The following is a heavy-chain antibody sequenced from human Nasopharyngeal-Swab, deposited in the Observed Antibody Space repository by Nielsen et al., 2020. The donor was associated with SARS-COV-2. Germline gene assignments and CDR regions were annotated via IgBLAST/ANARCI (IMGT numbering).Heavy chain of an antibody. V-gene: IGHV1-69*13. Sequence: SVQVSCKASVGTFSSYAISWVRQAPGQGLEWMGGIIPIFGTANYAQKFQGRVTITADESTSTAYMELSSLRSEDTAVYYCARGEGSYTRSFDYWGQGTLVTVSS. J-gene: IGHJ4*02. D-gene: IGHD1-26*01. CDR1: VGTFSSYA. CDR2: IIPIFGTA. CDR3: ARGEGSYTRSFDY.